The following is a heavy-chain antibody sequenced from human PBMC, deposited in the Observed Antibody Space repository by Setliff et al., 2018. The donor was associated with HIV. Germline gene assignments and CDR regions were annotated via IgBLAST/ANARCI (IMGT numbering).Heavy chain of an antibody. V-gene: IGHV4-31*03. CDR2: IYYSGST. CDR1: GGSISSGVSY. CDR3: ARDFRSGDYVGGRDYFDI. Sequence: PSETLSLTCTVSGGSISSGVSYWSWIRQLPGKGLEWIGYIYYSGSTYYNPSLKSRLTISVDTSKNQFSLKLSSVTAADTAVYFCARDFRSGDYVGGRDYFDIWGQGTMVTVSS. J-gene: IGHJ3*02. D-gene: IGHD4-17*01.